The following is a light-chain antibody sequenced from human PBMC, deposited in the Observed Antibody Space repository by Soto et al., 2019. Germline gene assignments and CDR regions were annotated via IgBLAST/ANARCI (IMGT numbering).Light chain of an antibody. J-gene: IGKJ1*01. Sequence: EVVVTQSPATLSLSPRESATVSCRATRSVSSYLAWYQQKPGQAPRLLIYDASSRPTDIPARFSGSGYGREFTLTISSLQSEDYGVYYCHQYDDWPPAFGQGTKVDI. CDR3: HQYDDWPPA. CDR1: RSVSSY. CDR2: DAS. V-gene: IGKV3D-15*01.